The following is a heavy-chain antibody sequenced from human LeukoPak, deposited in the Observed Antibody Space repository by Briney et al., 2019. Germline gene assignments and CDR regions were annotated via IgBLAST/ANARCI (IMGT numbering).Heavy chain of an antibody. D-gene: IGHD5-12*01. V-gene: IGHV4-59*01. CDR3: ARVSLAPYEGDAFDI. CDR2: IYYSGST. J-gene: IGHJ3*02. CDR1: GGSISSYY. Sequence: KASETLSLTCTVSGGSISSYYWSWIRQPPGKGLEWIGYIYYSGSTNYNPSFKSRVTISVDTSKNQFSLKLSSVTAADTAVYYCARVSLAPYEGDAFDIWGQGTMVTVSS.